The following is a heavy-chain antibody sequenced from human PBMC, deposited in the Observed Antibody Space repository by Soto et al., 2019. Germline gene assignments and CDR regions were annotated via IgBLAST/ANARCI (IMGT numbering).Heavy chain of an antibody. J-gene: IGHJ4*02. CDR1: GVTLGDYA. Sequence: GGALGLCCPASGVTLGDYAMSWVRQAPGKGLEWVGFIRSKAYGGTTEYAASVKGRFTISRDDSKSIAYLQMNSLKTEDTAVYYCTRMGCSGGSCYSGGYWGQGTLVTVPS. V-gene: IGHV3-49*04. CDR3: TRMGCSGGSCYSGGY. D-gene: IGHD2-15*01. CDR2: IRSKAYGGTT.